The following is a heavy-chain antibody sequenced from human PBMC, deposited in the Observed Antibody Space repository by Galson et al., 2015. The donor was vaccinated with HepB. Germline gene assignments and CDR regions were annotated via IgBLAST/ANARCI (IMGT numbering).Heavy chain of an antibody. D-gene: IGHD2-2*02. J-gene: IGHJ6*02. CDR2: ISYDGSNK. Sequence: SLRLSCAASGFTFSSYWMHWVRQAPGKGLEWVAVISYDGSNKYYADSVKGRFTISRDNSKNTLYLQMNSLRAEDTAVYYCARAPIVVVPAAILYYYGMDVWGQGTTVTVSS. CDR3: ARAPIVVVPAAILYYYGMDV. V-gene: IGHV3-30-3*01. CDR1: GFTFSSYW.